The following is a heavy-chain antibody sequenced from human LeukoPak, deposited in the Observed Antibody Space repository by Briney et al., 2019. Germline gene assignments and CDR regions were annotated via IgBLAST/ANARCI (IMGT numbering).Heavy chain of an antibody. V-gene: IGHV6-1*01. CDR3: ARQQMGSFDY. Sequence: SQTLSLTCAISGDSFSSNSAAWNWIWQSPSRGPEWLGRTYYRSKWYNDYAVSAKSRVTINPDTSKNQFSLQLNSVTPEDTAVYYCARQQMGSFDYWGQGTLVTVSS. CDR1: GDSFSSNSAA. CDR2: TYYRSKWYN. J-gene: IGHJ4*02. D-gene: IGHD6-13*01.